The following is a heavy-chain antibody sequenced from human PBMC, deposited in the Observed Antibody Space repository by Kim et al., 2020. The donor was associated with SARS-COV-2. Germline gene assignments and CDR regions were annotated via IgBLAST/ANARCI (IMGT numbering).Heavy chain of an antibody. J-gene: IGHJ6*02. V-gene: IGHV3-30*01. D-gene: IGHD3-9*01. Sequence: VKGRFTISRDNSKNPLYLQMNSLRAEETAVYYCASAYDILTGYYYYYGMDVWGQGTTVTVSS. CDR3: ASAYDILTGYYYYYGMDV.